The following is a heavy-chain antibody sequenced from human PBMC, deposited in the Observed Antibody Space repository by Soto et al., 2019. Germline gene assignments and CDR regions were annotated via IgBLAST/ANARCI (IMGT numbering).Heavy chain of an antibody. CDR3: ARPGYYGSGSYYNYYYYYGMDV. V-gene: IGHV3-30-3*01. Sequence: QVQLVESGGGVVQPGRSMRLSCAASGFTFSSYAMHWVRQAPGKGLEWVAVISYDGSNKYYADSVKGRFTISRDNSKNTLYLQMNSLRAEDTAVYYCARPGYYGSGSYYNYYYYYGMDVWGQGTTVTVSS. J-gene: IGHJ6*02. CDR2: ISYDGSNK. D-gene: IGHD3-10*01. CDR1: GFTFSSYA.